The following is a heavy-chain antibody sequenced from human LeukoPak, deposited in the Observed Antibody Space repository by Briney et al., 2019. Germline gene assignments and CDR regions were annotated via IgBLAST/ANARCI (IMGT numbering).Heavy chain of an antibody. CDR1: GFTFSSYW. CDR2: INTDGSSA. V-gene: IGHV3-74*01. CDR3: AKDLGITWLQFDY. Sequence: PGGSLRLSCAASGFTFSSYWMHWVRQAPGKGLVWVSRINTDGSSASYADSVKGRFTISRDNAKNTLYLQMNSLRAEDTAVYYCAKDLGITWLQFDYWGQGTLVTVSS. J-gene: IGHJ4*02. D-gene: IGHD5-24*01.